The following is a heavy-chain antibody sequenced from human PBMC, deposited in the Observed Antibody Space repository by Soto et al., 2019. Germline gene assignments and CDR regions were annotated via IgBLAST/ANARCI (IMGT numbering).Heavy chain of an antibody. CDR3: ARQENSRYSYGYGFADSIYYYYYGMDV. Sequence: GESLKISCKGSGYSFTSYWISWVRQMPGKGLEWMGRIDPSDSYTNYSPSFQGHVTISADKSISTAYLQWSSLKASDTAMYYCARQENSRYSYGYGFADSIYYYYYGMDVWGQGTTVTVSS. CDR2: IDPSDSYT. D-gene: IGHD5-18*01. V-gene: IGHV5-10-1*01. CDR1: GYSFTSYW. J-gene: IGHJ6*02.